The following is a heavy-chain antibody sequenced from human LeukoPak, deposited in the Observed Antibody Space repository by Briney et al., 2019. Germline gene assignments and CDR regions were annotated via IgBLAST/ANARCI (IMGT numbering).Heavy chain of an antibody. CDR3: ARTYDYGGSDY. D-gene: IGHD4-23*01. V-gene: IGHV1-69*04. Sequence: ASVKVSCKASGGTFSSYAISWVRQAPGQGLEWMGRIIPIFGIANYAQKFQGRVTITADKSTSTAYMELSSLRSEDTAVYYCARTYDYGGSDYWGQGTLVTVSS. J-gene: IGHJ4*02. CDR1: GGTFSSYA. CDR2: IIPIFGIA.